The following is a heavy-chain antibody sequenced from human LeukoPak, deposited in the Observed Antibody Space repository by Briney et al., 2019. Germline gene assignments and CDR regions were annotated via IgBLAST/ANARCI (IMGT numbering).Heavy chain of an antibody. D-gene: IGHD3-10*01. CDR3: TTDLIWFGETDWFDP. CDR2: IKSKTDGGTT. J-gene: IGHJ5*02. CDR1: GFTFDDYG. V-gene: IGHV3-15*01. Sequence: NPGGSLRLSCAASGFTFDDYGMSWVRQAPGKGLEWVGRIKSKTDGGTTDYAAPVKGRFTISRDDSKNTLYLQMNSLKTEDTAVYYCTTDLIWFGETDWFDPWGQGTLVTVSS.